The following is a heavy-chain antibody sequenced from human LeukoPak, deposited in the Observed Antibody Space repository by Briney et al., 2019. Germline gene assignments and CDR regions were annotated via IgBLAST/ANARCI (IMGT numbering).Heavy chain of an antibody. CDR3: VRDRGSTNYFDY. Sequence: GRSLRLSCAASGFTFSSYGMHWVRQAPGKGLEWVAIIWYDGNNKYYADSLKGRFTISRDNPKNTLYLQINSLRAEDTAVYFCVRDRGSTNYFDYWGQGALVTVSS. J-gene: IGHJ4*02. D-gene: IGHD3-10*01. CDR2: IWYDGNNK. V-gene: IGHV3-33*01. CDR1: GFTFSSYG.